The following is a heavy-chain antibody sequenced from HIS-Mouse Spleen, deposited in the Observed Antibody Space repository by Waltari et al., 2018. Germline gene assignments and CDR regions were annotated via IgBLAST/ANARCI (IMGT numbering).Heavy chain of an antibody. CDR1: GFTFSSYG. CDR2: IWYDGSNK. D-gene: IGHD6-6*01. CDR3: ARYSSSSGVDY. Sequence: QVQLVESGGGVVQPGRSLRLSCAASGFTFSSYGMHWVRQAPGKGVEWVAVIWYDGSNKYYADSVKGRFTISRDNSKNTLYLQMNSLRAEDTAVYYCARYSSSSGVDYWGQGTLVTVSS. V-gene: IGHV3-33*01. J-gene: IGHJ4*02.